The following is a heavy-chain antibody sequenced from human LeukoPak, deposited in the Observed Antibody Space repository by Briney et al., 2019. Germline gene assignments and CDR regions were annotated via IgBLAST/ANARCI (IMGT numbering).Heavy chain of an antibody. J-gene: IGHJ4*02. CDR2: ISWNSGSI. V-gene: IGHV3-9*01. CDR1: GFTFDDYV. CDR3: AKGYSSSWYYFDY. Sequence: PGGSLRLSCAASGFTFDDYVMHWVRQAPGKGLEWVSGISWNSGSIGYADSVKGRFTISRDNAKNSLYLQMNSLRAEDTALYYCAKGYSSSWYYFDYWGQGTLVTVSS. D-gene: IGHD6-13*01.